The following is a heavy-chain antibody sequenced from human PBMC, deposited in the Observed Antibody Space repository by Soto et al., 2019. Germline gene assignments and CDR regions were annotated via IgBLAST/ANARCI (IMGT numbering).Heavy chain of an antibody. V-gene: IGHV3-23*01. CDR2: ISGSGGST. CDR3: TSHVDSGDQLLSLRFGKWGWLDAAFDI. D-gene: IGHD2-2*01. CDR1: GFTFSSYA. Sequence: GGSLRLSCAASGFTFSSYAMSWVRQAPGRGLEWVSAISGSGGSTYYADSVKGRFTISRDNSKNTLYLQMNSLRAEDTAVYYCTSHVDSGDQLLSLRFGKWGWLDAAFDIWGQGTMVSVSS. J-gene: IGHJ3*02.